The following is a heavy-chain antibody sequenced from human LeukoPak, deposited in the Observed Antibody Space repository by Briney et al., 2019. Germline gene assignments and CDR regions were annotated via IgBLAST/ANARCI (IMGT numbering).Heavy chain of an antibody. CDR2: ISYDGSNK. CDR3: ARDSPHSSGWNYFDY. CDR1: GFTFSSYA. Sequence: GGSLRLSCAASGFTFSSYAMHWVRQAPGKGLEWVAVISYDGSNKYYADSVKGRFTISRDNSKNTLYLQMNSLRAEDTAVYYCARDSPHSSGWNYFDYWGQGTLVTVSS. D-gene: IGHD6-19*01. V-gene: IGHV3-30*04. J-gene: IGHJ4*02.